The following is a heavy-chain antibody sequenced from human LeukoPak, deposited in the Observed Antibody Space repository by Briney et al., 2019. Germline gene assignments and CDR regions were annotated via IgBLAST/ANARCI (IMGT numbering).Heavy chain of an antibody. D-gene: IGHD3-9*01. Sequence: GGSLGLSCTASGFTFGDYAMSWVRQAPGKGLEWVGFIRSKAYGGTTEYAASVKGRFTISRDDSKSIAYLQMNSLKTEDTAVYYCTRLYDILTGYFDYWGQGTLVTVSS. J-gene: IGHJ4*02. V-gene: IGHV3-49*04. CDR1: GFTFGDYA. CDR3: TRLYDILTGYFDY. CDR2: IRSKAYGGTT.